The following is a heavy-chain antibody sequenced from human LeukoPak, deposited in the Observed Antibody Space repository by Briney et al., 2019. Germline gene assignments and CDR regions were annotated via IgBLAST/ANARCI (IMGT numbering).Heavy chain of an antibody. CDR2: IIPIFGTA. Sequence: ASVKVSCKASGGTFSSYAISWVQQAPGQGLEWMGGIIPIFGTANYAQKFQGRVTITADESTSTAYMELSSLRSEDTAVYYCARGKDIVVVPAAPMGMVYNWFDPWGQGTLVTVSS. J-gene: IGHJ5*02. CDR3: ARGKDIVVVPAAPMGMVYNWFDP. D-gene: IGHD2-2*01. V-gene: IGHV1-69*13. CDR1: GGTFSSYA.